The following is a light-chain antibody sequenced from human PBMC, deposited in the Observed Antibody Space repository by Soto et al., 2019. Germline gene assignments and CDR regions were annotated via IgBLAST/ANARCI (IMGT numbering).Light chain of an antibody. Sequence: EFVLTQSPGTLSLSPGERATLSCRASQTVRNNYLAWYQQKPGQAPRLLIYDASSRATGIPDRFSGGGSGTDFTLTISSLQSEDFAVYYCQHYNELPLTFGGGTKVDIK. J-gene: IGKJ4*01. CDR2: DAS. V-gene: IGKV3-20*01. CDR1: QTVRNNY. CDR3: QHYNELPLT.